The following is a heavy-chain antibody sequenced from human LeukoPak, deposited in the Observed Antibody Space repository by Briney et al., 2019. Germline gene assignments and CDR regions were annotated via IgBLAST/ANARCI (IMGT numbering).Heavy chain of an antibody. V-gene: IGHV3-23*01. D-gene: IGHD4-17*01. CDR1: GFTFSSYA. CDR2: ISGSGGST. CDR3: TRPGDYGDYEVFYWYFDL. J-gene: IGHJ2*01. Sequence: GGSLRLSCAASGFTFSSYAMSWVRQAPGKGLEWVSAISGSGGSTYYADSVKGRFTISRDNSKNTLYLQMNSLRAEDTAVYYCTRPGDYGDYEVFYWYFDLWGRGTLVTVSS.